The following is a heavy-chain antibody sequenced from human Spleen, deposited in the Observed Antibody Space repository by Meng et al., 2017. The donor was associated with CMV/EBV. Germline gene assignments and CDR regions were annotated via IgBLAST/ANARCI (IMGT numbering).Heavy chain of an antibody. V-gene: IGHV3-9*01. Sequence: GGSLRLSCAASDFTFSSYAMFWVRQAPGKGLEWVSGISWHGGIIGYADSVKGRFTISRDNAKNFLYLQMNSLRAEDTAFYYCTKDFFTFYYDGSDSPGNSGLDCWGQGTLVTVSS. CDR3: TKDFFTFYYDGSDSPGNSGLDC. J-gene: IGHJ4*02. CDR2: ISWHGGII. CDR1: DFTFSSYA. D-gene: IGHD3-22*01.